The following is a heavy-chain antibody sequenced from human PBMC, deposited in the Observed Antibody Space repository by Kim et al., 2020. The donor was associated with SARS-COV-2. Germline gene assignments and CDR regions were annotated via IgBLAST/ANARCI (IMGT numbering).Heavy chain of an antibody. CDR1: GVSISSSSYY. D-gene: IGHD6-19*01. CDR3: ARGSVAVAGTLYYYYYYGMEV. V-gene: IGHV4-39*01. J-gene: IGHJ6*02. CDR2: IYYSGST. Sequence: SETLSLTCTVSGVSISSSSYYWGWIRQPPGKGLEWIGSIYYSGSTYYNPSLKSRVTISVDTSKNQFSLKLSSVTAADTAVYYCARGSVAVAGTLYYYYYYGMEVWGQGTTVTVSS.